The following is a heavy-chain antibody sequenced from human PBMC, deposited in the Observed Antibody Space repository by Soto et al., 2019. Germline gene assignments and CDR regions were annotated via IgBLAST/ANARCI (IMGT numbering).Heavy chain of an antibody. Sequence: VASVKVSCKASGGTFSSYAISWVRQAPGQGLEWMGGIIPIFGTANYAQKFQGRVTITADESTSTAYMELSSLRSEDTAVYHCARDSSVVPVIDRYYFDYWGQGTLVTVSS. CDR3: ARDSSVVPVIDRYYFDY. J-gene: IGHJ4*02. D-gene: IGHD3-22*01. CDR2: IIPIFGTA. CDR1: GGTFSSYA. V-gene: IGHV1-69*13.